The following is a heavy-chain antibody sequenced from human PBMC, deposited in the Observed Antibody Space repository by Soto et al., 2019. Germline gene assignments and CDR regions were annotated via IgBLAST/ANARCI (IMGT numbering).Heavy chain of an antibody. Sequence: GASVKVSCKASGYTFTSYYMHWVRQAPGQGLEWMGIINPSGGSTSYAQKFQGGVTMTRDTSTSTVYMELSSLGSEDTDVYYCAREREGDYMYGMDVWGQGTTVTVSS. CDR2: INPSGGST. CDR1: GYTFTSYY. V-gene: IGHV1-46*01. D-gene: IGHD4-17*01. CDR3: AREREGDYMYGMDV. J-gene: IGHJ6*02.